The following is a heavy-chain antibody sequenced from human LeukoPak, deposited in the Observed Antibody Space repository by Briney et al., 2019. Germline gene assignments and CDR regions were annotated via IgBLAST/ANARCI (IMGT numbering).Heavy chain of an antibody. CDR1: GFTFSNYA. D-gene: IGHD3-3*02. Sequence: PGGSLRLSCAASGFTFSNYAMTWVRQAPGKGLEWVSSISNSGGSTYYADSVKGRFTISRDNSKNTLYLQMNSLRAEDTAVYYCAKADIGVTGFSIFGVVTAHAFDIWGQGTMVTVS. V-gene: IGHV3-23*01. J-gene: IGHJ3*02. CDR3: AKADIGVTGFSIFGVVTAHAFDI. CDR2: ISNSGGST.